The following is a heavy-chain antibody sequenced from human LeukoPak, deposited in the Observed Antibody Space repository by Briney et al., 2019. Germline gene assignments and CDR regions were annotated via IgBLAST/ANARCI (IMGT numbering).Heavy chain of an antibody. CDR2: INSDGSST. D-gene: IGHD3-10*01. CDR3: ARILSARARNDAFDI. Sequence: GGSLRLSCAASGFTFSSYWMHWVRQAPGKGLVWVSRINSDGSSTNYADSVKGRFTISRDNAKNTLHLQMNSLRAEDTAVYYCARILSARARNDAFDIWGQGTMVAVSS. V-gene: IGHV3-74*01. CDR1: GFTFSSYW. J-gene: IGHJ3*02.